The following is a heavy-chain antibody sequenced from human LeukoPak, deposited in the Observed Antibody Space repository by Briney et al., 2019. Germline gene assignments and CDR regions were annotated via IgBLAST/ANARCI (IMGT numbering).Heavy chain of an antibody. CDR2: FDPEDGET. J-gene: IGHJ5*02. D-gene: IGHD6-13*01. V-gene: IGHV1-24*01. Sequence: ASVKVSCKVSGYTLTELSMHWVRQAPGKGLEWMGGFDPEDGETIYAQKFQGRVTMTRDMSTSTVYMELSSLRSEDTAVYYCARGVAAAGNWFDPWGRGTLATVSS. CDR1: GYTLTELS. CDR3: ARGVAAAGNWFDP.